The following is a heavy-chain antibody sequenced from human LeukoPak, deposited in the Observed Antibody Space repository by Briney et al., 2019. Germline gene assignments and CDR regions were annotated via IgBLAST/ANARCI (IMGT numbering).Heavy chain of an antibody. CDR2: IYHSGST. CDR1: GGSISSGGYY. J-gene: IGHJ4*02. CDR3: ASSSSGWYPYFDY. D-gene: IGHD6-19*01. Sequence: PSETLSLTCTVSGGSISSGGYYWSWIRQPPGKGLEWIGYIYHSGSTNYNPSLKSRVTTSVDTSKNQFSLKLSSVTAADTAVYYCASSSSGWYPYFDYWGQGTLVTVSS. V-gene: IGHV4-61*08.